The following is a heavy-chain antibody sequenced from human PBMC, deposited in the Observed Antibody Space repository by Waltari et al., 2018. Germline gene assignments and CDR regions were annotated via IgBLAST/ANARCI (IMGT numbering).Heavy chain of an antibody. Sequence: QLLLQESGPGLVKPSETLSLTCTVSGGSISSSSYYWGWIRQPPGKGLEWIGSIYYSGSTYYNPSLKSRVTISVDTSKNQFSLKLSSVTAADTAVYYCARHFWSRIAAAPGAFDIWGQGTMVTVSS. CDR3: ARHFWSRIAAAPGAFDI. J-gene: IGHJ3*02. CDR1: GGSISSSSYY. V-gene: IGHV4-39*01. CDR2: IYYSGST. D-gene: IGHD6-13*01.